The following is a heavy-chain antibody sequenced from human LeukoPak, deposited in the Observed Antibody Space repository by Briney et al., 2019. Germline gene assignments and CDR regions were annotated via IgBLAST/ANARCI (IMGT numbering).Heavy chain of an antibody. V-gene: IGHV1-46*01. CDR1: GYTFTSYY. CDR3: ARDGEVGSYSSSWYYFDY. D-gene: IGHD6-13*01. J-gene: IGHJ4*02. Sequence: GASVKVSCKASGYTFTSYYMHWVRQAPGQGLEWMGIINPSGGGTSYAQKFQGRVTMTRDTSTSTVYMELSSLRSEDTAVYYCARDGEVGSYSSSWYYFDYWGQGTLVTVSS. CDR2: INPSGGGT.